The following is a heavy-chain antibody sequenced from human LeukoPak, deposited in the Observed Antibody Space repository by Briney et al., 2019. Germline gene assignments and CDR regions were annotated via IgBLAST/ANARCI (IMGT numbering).Heavy chain of an antibody. V-gene: IGHV4-39*07. Sequence: SETLSLTCTVSGGSISSSSYYWGWIRQPPGKGLEWIGSIYYSGSTYYNPSLKSRVTISVDTSKSQFSLKLSSVTAADTAVYYCARRASFFGDAFDIWGQGTMVTVSS. CDR2: IYYSGST. D-gene: IGHD3-10*01. CDR3: ARRASFFGDAFDI. J-gene: IGHJ3*02. CDR1: GGSISSSSYY.